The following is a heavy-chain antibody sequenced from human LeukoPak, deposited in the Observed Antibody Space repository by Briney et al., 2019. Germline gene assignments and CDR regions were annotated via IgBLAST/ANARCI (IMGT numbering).Heavy chain of an antibody. CDR3: AKGLISSATYFSYFDY. D-gene: IGHD1-26*01. V-gene: IGHV3-23*01. CDR2: ISAGGDLT. J-gene: IGHJ4*02. Sequence: GGSLRLSCAASGFTFSSYGMSWVRQAPGKGLEWVSGISAGGDLTNYADSVKGRFTISRDSSKNMLYVQMNSLRAEDTAVYYCAKGLISSATYFSYFDYWGQGTLVTVSS. CDR1: GFTFSSYG.